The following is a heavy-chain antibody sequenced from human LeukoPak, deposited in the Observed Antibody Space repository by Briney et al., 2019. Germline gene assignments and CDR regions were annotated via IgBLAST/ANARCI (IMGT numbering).Heavy chain of an antibody. D-gene: IGHD6-13*01. CDR3: ARDAIAAAGAGA. CDR1: GYTFTDYS. J-gene: IGHJ4*02. CDR2: INPNSGDT. Sequence: ASVKVSCKASGYTFTDYSMHWVRQAPGQGLEWMGWINPNSGDTDYAQKFQGRVTMTRDTPISTAYLEVSRPTSDDTAVYFCARDAIAAAGAGAWGQGTLVTVSS. V-gene: IGHV1-2*02.